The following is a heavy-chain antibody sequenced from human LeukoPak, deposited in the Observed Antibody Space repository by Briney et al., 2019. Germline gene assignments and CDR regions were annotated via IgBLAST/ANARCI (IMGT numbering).Heavy chain of an antibody. CDR3: ARLTYHGHHVFDV. CDR1: GFTFSSYA. J-gene: IGHJ3*01. V-gene: IGHV3-23*01. CDR2: INSGGDDT. Sequence: PGASLRLSCAASGFTFSSYAMSWVRQAPGKGLEWVSDINSGGDDTYYADSVKGRFTISRDNSKNTLYLQMNSLRAEDTAVFYCARLTYHGHHVFDVWGRGTMVTVSS. D-gene: IGHD2-21*01.